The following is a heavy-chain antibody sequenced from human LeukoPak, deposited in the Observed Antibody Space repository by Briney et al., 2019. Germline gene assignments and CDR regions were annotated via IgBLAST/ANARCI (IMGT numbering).Heavy chain of an antibody. V-gene: IGHV5-51*01. CDR2: IYPGDSDT. Sequence: GESLKISCKGSGSNFTSYWIGWVRQMPGKGLEWMGIIYPGDSDTRYSPSFQGQVTISADKSISTAYLQWSSLKASNTAMYYCARSEGFQDCSSTSCYWNYWGQGTLVTVSS. CDR1: GSNFTSYW. J-gene: IGHJ4*02. D-gene: IGHD2-2*01. CDR3: ARSEGFQDCSSTSCYWNY.